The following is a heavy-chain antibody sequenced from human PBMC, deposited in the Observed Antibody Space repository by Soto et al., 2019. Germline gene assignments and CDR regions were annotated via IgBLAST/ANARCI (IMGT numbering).Heavy chain of an antibody. CDR1: GGSISSGGYY. V-gene: IGHV4-31*03. J-gene: IGHJ4*02. D-gene: IGHD4-17*01. Sequence: SETLSLTCTVSGGSISSGGYYWSWIRQHPGKGLEWIGYIYYSGSTYYNPSLKSRVTISVDTSKNQFSLKLSSVTAADTAVYYCARDGSNDYGDYYFDYWGQGTLVTVSS. CDR2: IYYSGST. CDR3: ARDGSNDYGDYYFDY.